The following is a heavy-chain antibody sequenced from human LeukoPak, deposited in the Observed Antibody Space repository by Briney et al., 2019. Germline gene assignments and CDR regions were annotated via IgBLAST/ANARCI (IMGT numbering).Heavy chain of an antibody. J-gene: IGHJ4*02. Sequence: GASVKVSCKASGGTFSSCAISWVRQAPGQGLEWMGRIIPILGIANYAQKFQGRVTITADKSTSTAYMELSSLRSEDTAVYYCASDDDYYDSSGYTYDYWGQGTLVTVSS. CDR2: IIPILGIA. D-gene: IGHD3-22*01. V-gene: IGHV1-69*04. CDR1: GGTFSSCA. CDR3: ASDDDYYDSSGYTYDY.